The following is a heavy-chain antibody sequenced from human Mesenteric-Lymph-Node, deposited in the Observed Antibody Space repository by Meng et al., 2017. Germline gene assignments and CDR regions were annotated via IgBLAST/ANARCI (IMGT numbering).Heavy chain of an antibody. V-gene: IGHV1-2*02. J-gene: IGHJ6*02. CDR2: INPNSGGR. CDR3: ALLPRIAVTGTSDYSGMDV. Sequence: ASVKVSCKASGYTCTGYYMHWVGQDAGRGREGMGWINPNSGGRNYAQKVQGRITRTRDTATSTAYMELRSLRSDDTAVYYCALLPRIAVTGTSDYSGMDVWGQGTTVTVSS. D-gene: IGHD6-13*01. CDR1: GYTCTGYY.